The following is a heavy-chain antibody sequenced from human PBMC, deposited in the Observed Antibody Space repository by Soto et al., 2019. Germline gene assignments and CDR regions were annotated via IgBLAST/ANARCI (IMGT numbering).Heavy chain of an antibody. V-gene: IGHV5-10-1*01. CDR1: GYSFAGYW. J-gene: IGHJ4*02. Sequence: GESLKISCKGSGYSFAGYWITWVRQKPGKGLEWMGRIDPSDSQTYYSPSFRGHVTISVTKSITTVFLQWSSLRASDTATYYCARQIYDSDTGPDFQYYFDSWGQGTPVTVSS. CDR2: IDPSDSQT. D-gene: IGHD3-22*01. CDR3: ARQIYDSDTGPDFQYYFDS.